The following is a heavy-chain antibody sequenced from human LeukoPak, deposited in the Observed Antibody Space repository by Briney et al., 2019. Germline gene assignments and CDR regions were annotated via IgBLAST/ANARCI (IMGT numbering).Heavy chain of an antibody. D-gene: IGHD5-24*01. J-gene: IGHJ4*02. CDR2: INSGSYSI. CDR3: ARDLGGYNFDY. CDR1: GFTFTKYS. V-gene: IGHV3-48*04. Sequence: RGSLRLSCAGCGFTFTKYSMNWVGQAPGKGLEWVSYINSGSYSIYYADSVKGRFTISRDNAKDSVYLQMNSLRAEDTAVYYCARDLGGYNFDYWGQGTLVTVSS.